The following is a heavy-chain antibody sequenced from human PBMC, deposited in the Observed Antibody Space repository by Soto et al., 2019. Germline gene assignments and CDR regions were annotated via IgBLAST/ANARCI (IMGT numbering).Heavy chain of an antibody. CDR1: GDSVSSNSAA. CDR2: TYYRSKWYN. D-gene: IGHD1-7*01. V-gene: IGHV6-1*01. CDR3: ATGTQTYYYYGMDV. Sequence: SQTLSLTCAISGDSVSSNSAAWNWIRQSPSRGLEWLGRTYYRSKWYNDYVVSVKSRITINPDTSKNQFSLQLNSVTPEDTAVYYCATGTQTYYYYGMDVWGQGTTVTVSS. J-gene: IGHJ6*02.